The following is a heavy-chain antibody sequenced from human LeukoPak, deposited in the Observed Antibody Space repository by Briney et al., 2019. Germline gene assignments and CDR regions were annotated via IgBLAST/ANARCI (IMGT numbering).Heavy chain of an antibody. J-gene: IGHJ5*02. CDR2: IYHSGST. V-gene: IGHV4-59*12. Sequence: SETLSLTCTVSGASISNYYWSWIRQPAGKGLEWIGYIYHSGSTYYNPSLKSRVTISVDRSKNQFSLKLSSVTAADTAVYYCARGRIDCSSTSCYGGKNWFDPWGQGTLVTVSS. CDR1: GASISNYY. D-gene: IGHD2-2*01. CDR3: ARGRIDCSSTSCYGGKNWFDP.